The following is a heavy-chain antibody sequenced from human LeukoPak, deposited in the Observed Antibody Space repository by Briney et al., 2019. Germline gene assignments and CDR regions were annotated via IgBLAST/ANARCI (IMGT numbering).Heavy chain of an antibody. D-gene: IGHD4-23*01. CDR2: ISTSSSPI. J-gene: IGHJ4*02. CDR1: GFTFSSYN. V-gene: IGHV3-48*01. Sequence: GGSLRLSCAASGFTFSSYNFNWVRQAPGKGLEWISYISTSSSPIYYADSVKGRFTISRENAKSSLYLQMNSLTAGDTAAYYCARGLYGNSGNWGQGTLVTVSS. CDR3: ARGLYGNSGN.